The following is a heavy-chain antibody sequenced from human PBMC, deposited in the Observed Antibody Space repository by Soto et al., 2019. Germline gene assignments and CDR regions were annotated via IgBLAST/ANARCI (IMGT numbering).Heavy chain of an antibody. CDR2: ISPSSGST. Sequence: ASVKVSCKASGYTFTSYVISWVRQAPGQGLEWMGIISPSSGSTSYAQKLQGRVTMTRDTSTSTVYMELSSLRSEDTAVYYCARSDIAAAGKADVWGQGTTVTVSS. CDR3: ARSDIAAAGKADV. D-gene: IGHD6-13*01. J-gene: IGHJ6*02. V-gene: IGHV1-46*01. CDR1: GYTFTSYV.